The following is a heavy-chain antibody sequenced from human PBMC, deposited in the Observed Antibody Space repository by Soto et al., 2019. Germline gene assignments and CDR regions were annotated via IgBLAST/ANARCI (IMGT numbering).Heavy chain of an antibody. Sequence: QITLKESGPPLVKPTQTLTLTCTFSGFSLTTYGVGVGWVRQPPGKALEWLALIYWDDDKRYSPSLKSRLTITKDTSKNHVVLTMTNVDPVDTATYYCAHSLTLNSHWSYGRFDHWGQGTLVTVSS. CDR1: GFSLTTYGVG. J-gene: IGHJ4*02. CDR3: AHSLTLNSHWSYGRFDH. V-gene: IGHV2-5*02. CDR2: IYWDDDK. D-gene: IGHD1-7*01.